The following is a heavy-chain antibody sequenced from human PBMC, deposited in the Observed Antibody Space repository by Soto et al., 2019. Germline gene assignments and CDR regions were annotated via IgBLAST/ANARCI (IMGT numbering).Heavy chain of an antibody. V-gene: IGHV1-69*13. Sequence: GASVKVSCKASGGTFSSYAISWVRQAPGQGLEWMGGIIPIFGTANYAQKFQGRVTITADESTSTAYMELSSLRSEDTAVYYCARVASGYSGLFYFDYWGQGTLVTVSS. CDR2: IIPIFGTA. J-gene: IGHJ4*02. D-gene: IGHD3-22*01. CDR3: ARVASGYSGLFYFDY. CDR1: GGTFSSYA.